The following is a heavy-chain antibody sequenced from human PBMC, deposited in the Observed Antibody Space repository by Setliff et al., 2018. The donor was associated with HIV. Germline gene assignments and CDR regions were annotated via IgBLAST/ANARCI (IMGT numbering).Heavy chain of an antibody. D-gene: IGHD2-8*01. V-gene: IGHV4-61*02. CDR3: ARGLPTTGPDF. Sequence: KPSETLSLTCTVSGGSISSGSYYWSWIRQPAGKGLEWIGRIYTSGSTNYNPSLKSRVTISVDTSKNQFSLKLRSVTAADTAVYYCARGLPTTGPDFWGQGTLVTVSS. CDR2: IYTSGST. J-gene: IGHJ4*02. CDR1: GGSISSGSYY.